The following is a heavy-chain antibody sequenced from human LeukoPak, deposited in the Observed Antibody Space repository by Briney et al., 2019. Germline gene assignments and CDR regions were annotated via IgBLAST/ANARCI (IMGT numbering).Heavy chain of an antibody. D-gene: IGHD2-2*01. CDR1: GFTFTDYY. CDR3: VRGRGSCSSSSCYGYFDV. Sequence: PGGSLRLSCAASGFTFTDYYMIWIRQAPGKGLEWVSYIGSSGINIYYADSVKGRFTISRDNAKNSLCLQLNGLRADDTAVYFCVRGRGSCSSSSCYGYFDVWGQGTLVTVSS. V-gene: IGHV3-11*01. CDR2: IGSSGINI. J-gene: IGHJ4*02.